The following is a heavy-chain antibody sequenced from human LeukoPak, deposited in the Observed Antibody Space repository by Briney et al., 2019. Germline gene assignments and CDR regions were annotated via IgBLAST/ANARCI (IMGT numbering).Heavy chain of an antibody. CDR1: GGSISSSSYY. D-gene: IGHD3-10*01. CDR2: IYYSGST. CDR3: ASVISGYGSGRIYYYYYMDV. V-gene: IGHV4-39*01. J-gene: IGHJ6*03. Sequence: SETLSLTCTVSGGSISSSSYYWGWIRQPPGKGLEWIGSIYYSGSTYYNPSLKSRVTISVDMSKNQFSLKLSSVTAADTAVYYCASVISGYGSGRIYYYYYMDVWGKGTTVTISS.